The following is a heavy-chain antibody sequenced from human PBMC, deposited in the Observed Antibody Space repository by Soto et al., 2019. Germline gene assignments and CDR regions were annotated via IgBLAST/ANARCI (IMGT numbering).Heavy chain of an antibody. V-gene: IGHV3-21*06. CDR2: ISSSSGHI. J-gene: IGHJ4*02. Sequence: GSLRLSCAASGFTFRTYSMNWVRQAPGKGLEWVSAISSSSGHIYYADSVKGRFTISRDNAKNSLYLQMNSLRAEDTAVYYCARDLGIRSTVTYDYWGQGTLVTVSS. D-gene: IGHD4-17*01. CDR3: ARDLGIRSTVTYDY. CDR1: GFTFRTYS.